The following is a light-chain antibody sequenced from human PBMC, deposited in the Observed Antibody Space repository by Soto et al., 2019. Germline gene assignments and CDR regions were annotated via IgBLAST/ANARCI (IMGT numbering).Light chain of an antibody. CDR3: QQYENLPLT. Sequence: DIQMTQSPSSVSASVGDRVTITCQASQDISKYLNWYQQKPGKAPKLLIYDASNLETGIPSRFSGSGSGTNFSLTITSLQPEDIATYYCQQYENLPLTFGGGTKVDIK. V-gene: IGKV1-33*01. J-gene: IGKJ4*01. CDR2: DAS. CDR1: QDISKY.